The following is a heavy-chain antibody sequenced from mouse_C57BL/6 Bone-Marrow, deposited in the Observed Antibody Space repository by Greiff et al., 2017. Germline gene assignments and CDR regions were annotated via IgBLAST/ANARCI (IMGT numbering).Heavy chain of an antibody. CDR3: ARHERYYDYEGYFDY. CDR2: FYPGSGSI. V-gene: IGHV1-62-2*01. J-gene: IGHJ2*01. D-gene: IGHD2-4*01. Sequence: VQLQQSGAELVKPGASVKLSCKASGYIFTEYTIHWVKQRSGQGLEWIGWFYPGSGSIKYNERFKDKATLTADKSSNTGYMELSILTSEDSAVYFCARHERYYDYEGYFDYWGQGTTLTVSS. CDR1: GYIFTEYT.